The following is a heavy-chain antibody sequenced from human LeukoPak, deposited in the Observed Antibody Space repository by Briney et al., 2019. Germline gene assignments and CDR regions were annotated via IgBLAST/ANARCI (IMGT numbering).Heavy chain of an antibody. Sequence: GGSLRLSCAASGFSVGTNYMNWVRQAPGKGLEWVSVIYSGGTTYNADSVKGRFTISRDNAKDSLYLQMNSLRAEDMAVYYCAREGTYYYDSSGYYLDYWGQGTLVTVSS. CDR3: AREGTYYYDSSGYYLDY. D-gene: IGHD3-22*01. J-gene: IGHJ4*02. CDR1: GFSVGTNY. CDR2: IYSGGTT. V-gene: IGHV3-66*01.